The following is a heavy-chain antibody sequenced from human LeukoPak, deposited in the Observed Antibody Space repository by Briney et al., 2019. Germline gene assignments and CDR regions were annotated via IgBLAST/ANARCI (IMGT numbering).Heavy chain of an antibody. V-gene: IGHV3-23*01. Sequence: QPGGSLRLSCAASGFTFSDSAVSWVRQSPGEGLKWVSSISDTGGRTYYADSVKGRFTITRDNSRNTVNLQMNSLRAGDTARYYCAKGGQDFDFWRFDLWGQGILVIVCS. CDR2: ISDTGGRT. D-gene: IGHD3-3*01. CDR3: AKGGQDFDFWRFDL. J-gene: IGHJ5*02. CDR1: GFTFSDSA.